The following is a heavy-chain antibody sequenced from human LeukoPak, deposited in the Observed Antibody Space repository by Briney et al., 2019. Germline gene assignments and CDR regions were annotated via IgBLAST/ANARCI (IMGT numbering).Heavy chain of an antibody. Sequence: GGSLRLSCAASGYTFSSYAMSWVRQAPGKGLEWVSAISGSGGSTYYADSVKGRFTISRDNSKNTLYLQMNSLRAEDTAVYYYAKVGVWNPSTFDYWGQGTLVTVSS. CDR2: ISGSGGST. V-gene: IGHV3-23*01. J-gene: IGHJ4*02. CDR1: GYTFSSYA. CDR3: AKVGVWNPSTFDY. D-gene: IGHD3-16*01.